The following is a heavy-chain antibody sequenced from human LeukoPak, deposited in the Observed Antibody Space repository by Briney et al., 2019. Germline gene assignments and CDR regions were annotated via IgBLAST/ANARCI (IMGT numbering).Heavy chain of an antibody. J-gene: IGHJ4*02. D-gene: IGHD4-23*01. V-gene: IGHV4-59*08. CDR1: XCSISSYY. Sequence: KPSETLSLTCTVSXCSISSYYWRWIRQPPGKGLEWIGYIYYSGSTNYHPSLKSRDTISVDTSKNQFSLKLSSVAAADTAVYYCARHYGGNPEDYFDYWGQGTLVTVSS. CDR3: ARHYGGNPEDYFDY. CDR2: IYYSGST.